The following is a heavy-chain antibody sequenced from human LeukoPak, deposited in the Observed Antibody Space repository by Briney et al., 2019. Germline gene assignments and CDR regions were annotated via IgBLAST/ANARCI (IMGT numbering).Heavy chain of an antibody. CDR1: GFIFSSYS. V-gene: IGHV3-48*01. D-gene: IGHD6-13*01. CDR2: ISSSSSI. J-gene: IGHJ4*02. CDR3: GRDPIAAPPDTFCFDY. Sequence: GGSLRLSCAASGFIFSSYSMNWVRQAPGKGLEWVSYISSSSSIYYADAVKGRFTISRDNSKNTLYLQMNSLRAEDTAVYYCGRDPIAAPPDTFCFDYWGQGTLVTVSS.